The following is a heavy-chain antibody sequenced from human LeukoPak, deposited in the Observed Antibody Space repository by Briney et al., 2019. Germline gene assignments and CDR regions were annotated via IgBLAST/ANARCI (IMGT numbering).Heavy chain of an antibody. V-gene: IGHV1-69*01. CDR2: IIPIFGTA. CDR3: ARAGEYQLLHAFDI. CDR1: GDTFSSYA. J-gene: IGHJ3*02. Sequence: GASVKVSCKASGDTFSSYAISWVRQAPGQGLEWMGGIIPIFGTANYAQKFQGRVTITADESTSTAYMELSSLRSEDTAVYYCARAGEYQLLHAFDIWGQGTMVTVSS. D-gene: IGHD2-2*01.